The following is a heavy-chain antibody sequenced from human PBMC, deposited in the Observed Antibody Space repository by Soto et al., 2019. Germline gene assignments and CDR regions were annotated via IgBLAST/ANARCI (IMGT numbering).Heavy chain of an antibody. CDR1: SDSISSYY. CDR2: TDYSGNT. Sequence: QVQLQESGPGLVRPSETLSLTCTVSSDSISSYYWIWIRQSPGKGLEWIGYTDYSGNTNYNPSLKSRVTISGDTSKNQCSLRLSSATAADTAVYYWARAVGDPLYYRVYWGQGTLVTVSS. V-gene: IGHV4-59*08. D-gene: IGHD6-19*01. J-gene: IGHJ4*02. CDR3: ARAVGDPLYYRVY.